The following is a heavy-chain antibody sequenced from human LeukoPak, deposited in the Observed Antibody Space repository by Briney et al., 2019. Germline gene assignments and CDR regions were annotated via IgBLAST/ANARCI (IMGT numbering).Heavy chain of an antibody. CDR3: ARYSTVTRFDY. V-gene: IGHV4-39*01. Sequence: SETLSLTRTVSGDSISSSSYYWSWIRQPPGKGLEWIGTIHYSGGTYHNPSLKSRVTLSVDTSKNQFSLKVASVTAADMATYYCARYSTVTRFDYWGQGTLVTVSS. CDR1: GDSISSSSYY. D-gene: IGHD4-17*01. J-gene: IGHJ4*02. CDR2: IHYSGGT.